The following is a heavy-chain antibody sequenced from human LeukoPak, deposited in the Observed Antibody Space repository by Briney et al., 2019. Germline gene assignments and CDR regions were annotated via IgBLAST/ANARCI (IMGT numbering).Heavy chain of an antibody. D-gene: IGHD3-22*01. Sequence: GGSLRLSCAASGFTVSSNYMSWVRQAPGKGLEWVSVIYSGGSTYYADSVKGRFTISRDNSKNTLYLQMNSPRAEDTAVYYCARVTMIVVGDAFDIWGQGTMVTVSS. J-gene: IGHJ3*02. CDR1: GFTVSSNY. CDR3: ARVTMIVVGDAFDI. CDR2: IYSGGST. V-gene: IGHV3-53*01.